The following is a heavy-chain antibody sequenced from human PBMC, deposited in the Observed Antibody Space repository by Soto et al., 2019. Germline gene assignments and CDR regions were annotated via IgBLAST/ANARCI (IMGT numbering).Heavy chain of an antibody. D-gene: IGHD3-22*01. CDR1: GGSVSSGNDY. CDR2: IYHSGST. CDR3: ARGGYYEHFRF. J-gene: IGHJ1*01. V-gene: IGHV4-61*01. Sequence: QVQLQESGPGLVKPSQTLSLTCTVSGGSVSSGNDYWSWIRQPPGKGLEWIGYIYHSGSTNYNPSLSSRLTISGDTAKIQVSLKLTSVTAADTGVYYCARGGYYEHFRFWGQGALVTVSS.